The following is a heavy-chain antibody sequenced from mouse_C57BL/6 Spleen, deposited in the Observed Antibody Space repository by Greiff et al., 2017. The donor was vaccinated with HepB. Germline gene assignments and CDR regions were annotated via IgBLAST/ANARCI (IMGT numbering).Heavy chain of an antibody. D-gene: IGHD1-1*01. J-gene: IGHJ1*03. CDR2: IWSGGST. V-gene: IGHV2-2*01. CDR3: ARKGTTVPFDV. Sequence: QVQLQQSGPGLVQPSQSLSITCTVSGFSLTSYGVHWVRQSPGKGLEWLGVIWSGGSTDYNAAFISRLSISKDNSKSQVFFKMNSLQADDTAIYYCARKGTTVPFDVWGTGTTVTVSS. CDR1: GFSLTSYG.